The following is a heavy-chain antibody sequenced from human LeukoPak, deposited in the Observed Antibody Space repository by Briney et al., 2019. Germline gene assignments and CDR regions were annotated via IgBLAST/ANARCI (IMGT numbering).Heavy chain of an antibody. Sequence: PGGSLRLSCAASGFTFSSYSMNWVRQAPGKGLEWVSYISSSSSTIYYADSVKGRFTISRDNAKKSLYLQMNSLRAEDMAVYYFARLEGPRGISYYFYYYYMDVWGKGTTVTVSS. CDR3: ARLEGPRGISYYFYYYYMDV. J-gene: IGHJ6*03. D-gene: IGHD6-13*01. V-gene: IGHV3-48*01. CDR2: ISSSSSTI. CDR1: GFTFSSYS.